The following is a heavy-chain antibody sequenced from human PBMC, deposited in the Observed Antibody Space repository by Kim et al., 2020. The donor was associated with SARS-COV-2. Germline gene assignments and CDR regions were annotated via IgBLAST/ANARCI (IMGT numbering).Heavy chain of an antibody. D-gene: IGHD3-22*01. CDR2: ISSSSSYI. Sequence: GGSLRLSCAASGFTFSSYSMNWVRQAPGKGLEWVSSISSSSSYIYYADSVKGRFTISRDNAKKSLFLHMNSLRAEDTALYYCASSRGYYDSSGQGVFDY. CDR1: GFTFSSYS. V-gene: IGHV3-21*01. CDR3: ASSRGYYDSSGQGVFDY. J-gene: IGHJ4*01.